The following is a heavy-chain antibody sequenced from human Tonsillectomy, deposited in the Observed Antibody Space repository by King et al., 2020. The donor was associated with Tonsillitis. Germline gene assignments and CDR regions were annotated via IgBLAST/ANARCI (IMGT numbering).Heavy chain of an antibody. J-gene: IGHJ4*02. CDR1: GFTFSTCW. CDR2: IKQDGSEK. CDR3: AREPPITGTTGGY. V-gene: IGHV3-7*01. D-gene: IGHD1-20*01. Sequence: QLVQSGGGLVQPGGSLRLSCAASGFTFSTCWMSWVRQAPGKGLEWVANIKQDGSEKYYVDSVKGRFTISRDNAKTSLYLQMNSLRAEDTAVYYCAREPPITGTTGGYWGQGTLVTVSS.